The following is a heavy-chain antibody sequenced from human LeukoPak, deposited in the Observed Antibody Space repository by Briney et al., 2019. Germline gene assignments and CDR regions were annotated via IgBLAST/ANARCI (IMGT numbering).Heavy chain of an antibody. CDR2: ISGNGGVV. V-gene: IGHV3-48*04. CDR3: ARDPRTVRI. J-gene: IGHJ4*02. D-gene: IGHD1-1*01. Sequence: GGSLRLSCAASGFTFSSYAMSWVRQAPGKGLEWLSYISGNGGVVQYADSVKGRFTISRDNAKNLLYLQMDSLRVEDTAIYYCARDPRTVRIWGQGTLVTVSS. CDR1: GFTFSSYA.